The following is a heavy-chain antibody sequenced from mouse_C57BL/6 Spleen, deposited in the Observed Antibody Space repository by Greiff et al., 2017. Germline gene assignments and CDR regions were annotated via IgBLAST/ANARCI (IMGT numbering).Heavy chain of an antibody. Sequence: ESGPGLVKPSQSLSLTCSVTGYSITSGYYWNWIRQFPGNKLEWMGYISYDGSNNYNPSLKNRISITRDTSKNQFFLKLNSVTTEDTATYYCARYDYPAWFAYWGQGTLVTVSA. V-gene: IGHV3-6*01. D-gene: IGHD2-4*01. J-gene: IGHJ3*01. CDR2: ISYDGSN. CDR1: GYSITSGYY. CDR3: ARYDYPAWFAY.